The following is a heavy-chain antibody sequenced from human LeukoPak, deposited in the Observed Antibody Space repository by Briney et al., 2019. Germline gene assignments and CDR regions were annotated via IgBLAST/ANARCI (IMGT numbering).Heavy chain of an antibody. V-gene: IGHV1-2*02. CDR3: ARDIPEGATTDY. CDR2: INPNSGGT. Sequence: ASVKVSCKASGYTFTGYYMHWVRQAPGQGLEWMGWINPNSGGTNYAQKFQGRVTMTRDTSTSTAYMELSRLRSDDTAVYYCARDIPEGATTDYWGQGTLVTVSS. CDR1: GYTFTGYY. J-gene: IGHJ4*02. D-gene: IGHD1-26*01.